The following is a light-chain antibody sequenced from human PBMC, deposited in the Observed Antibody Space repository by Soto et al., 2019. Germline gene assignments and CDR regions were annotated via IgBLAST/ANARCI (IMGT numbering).Light chain of an antibody. Sequence: EILITQSPATLSVSPGERATLSCRASQGVSSNLAWYQQKNGQPPRHLIYGASTRDTGIPARFSGSGSGTEFTLTISSLQSEDFSVYYCQQYNNWPQTFGQGTKVDIK. V-gene: IGKV3-15*01. CDR2: GAS. CDR3: QQYNNWPQT. J-gene: IGKJ1*01. CDR1: QGVSSN.